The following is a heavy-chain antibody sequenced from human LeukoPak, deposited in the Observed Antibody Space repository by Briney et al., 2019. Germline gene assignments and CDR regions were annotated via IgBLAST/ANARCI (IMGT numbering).Heavy chain of an antibody. CDR2: ISGSGGST. D-gene: IGHD6-19*01. CDR3: AKGDFIAVAGTGYFQH. Sequence: GGSLRLSCAASGFTFSSYAMSWVRQAPGKGLEWVSAISGSGGSTYYADSVKGRFTISRDNSKNTLYLQMNSLRAEDTAVYYCAKGDFIAVAGTGYFQHWGQGALVTVSS. V-gene: IGHV3-23*01. CDR1: GFTFSSYA. J-gene: IGHJ1*01.